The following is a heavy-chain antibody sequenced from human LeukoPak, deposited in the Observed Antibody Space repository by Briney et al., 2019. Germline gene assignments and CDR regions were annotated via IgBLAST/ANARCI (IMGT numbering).Heavy chain of an antibody. J-gene: IGHJ3*02. CDR2: INYSGST. Sequence: SETLSLTCTVSGGSISGYYWSWIRQPPGNGLEGIGYINYSGSTNYNPSLKSRVTISVDTSKSQFSLKLSSVTAADTAVFYCARYFDWPWAFDIWGLGTMVTVSS. V-gene: IGHV4-59*01. CDR3: ARYFDWPWAFDI. D-gene: IGHD3-9*01. CDR1: GGSISGYY.